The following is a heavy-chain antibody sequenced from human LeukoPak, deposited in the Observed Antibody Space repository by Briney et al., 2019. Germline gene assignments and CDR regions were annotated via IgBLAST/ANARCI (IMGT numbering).Heavy chain of an antibody. D-gene: IGHD3-10*01. J-gene: IGHJ6*02. Sequence: GGSLRLSCAASGFTFSSYSMNWVRQAPGKGLEWVSSISSSSSYIYYADSVKGRFTISRDNAKNSLYLQMNSLRAEDTAVYYCARDLSYYGSGKDIGKYYYGMDVWGQGTTVTVSS. V-gene: IGHV3-21*01. CDR3: ARDLSYYGSGKDIGKYYYGMDV. CDR2: ISSSSSYI. CDR1: GFTFSSYS.